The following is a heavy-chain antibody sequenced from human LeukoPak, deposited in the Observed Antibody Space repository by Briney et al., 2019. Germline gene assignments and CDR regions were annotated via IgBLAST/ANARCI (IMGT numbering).Heavy chain of an antibody. J-gene: IGHJ3*02. CDR3: ARYTLDYGGDNDAFDI. CDR2: INHSGST. Sequence: PSETLSLTCAIYGGTFSGDYWSWIRQPPGKGLEWIGEINHSGSTSYNPSLKSRVSISIDTSKNQFSLKLSSVTAADTAVYYCARYTLDYGGDNDAFDIWGQGTMVTVSS. V-gene: IGHV4-34*01. D-gene: IGHD4-23*01. CDR1: GGTFSGDY.